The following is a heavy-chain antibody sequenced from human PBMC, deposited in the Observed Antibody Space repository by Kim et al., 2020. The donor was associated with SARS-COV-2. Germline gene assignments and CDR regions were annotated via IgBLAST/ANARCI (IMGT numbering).Heavy chain of an antibody. Sequence: GGSLRLSCAASGFTFDDYAMHWVRQAPGKGLEWVSGISWNSGSIGYADSVKGRFTISRDNAKNSLYLQMNSLRAEDTALYYCAKDLHYYGSGSYPDYWG. J-gene: IGHJ4*01. CDR2: ISWNSGSI. CDR1: GFTFDDYA. V-gene: IGHV3-9*01. D-gene: IGHD3-10*01. CDR3: AKDLHYYGSGSYPDY.